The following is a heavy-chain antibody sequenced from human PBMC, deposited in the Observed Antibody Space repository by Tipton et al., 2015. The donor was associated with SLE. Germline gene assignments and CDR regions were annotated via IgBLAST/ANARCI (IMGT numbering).Heavy chain of an antibody. CDR2: IYSGGST. V-gene: IGHV3-66*02. Sequence: SLRLSCAASGFTVSSNYMSWVRQAPGKGLEWVSVIYSGGSTYYADSVKGRFTISRDNSKNTLYLQMNSLRAEDTAVYYCELRFLEWPLDVWGKGTTVTVSS. CDR3: ELRFLEWPLDV. J-gene: IGHJ6*04. CDR1: GFTVSSNY. D-gene: IGHD3-3*01.